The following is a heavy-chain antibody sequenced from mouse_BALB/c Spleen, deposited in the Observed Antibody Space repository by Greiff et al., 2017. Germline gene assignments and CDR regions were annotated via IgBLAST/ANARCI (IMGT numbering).Heavy chain of an antibody. CDR2: ISSGGIYT. CDR1: GFTFSSYA. V-gene: IGHV5-9-4*01. Sequence: EVKLVESGGGLVKPGGSLKLSCAASGFTFSSYAMSWVRQSPEKRLEWVAEISSGGIYTYYPDTVTGRFTISRDNAKNTLYLEMSSLRSEDTAMYYCARGDYYGSGYFDDWGQGTTLTVSS. D-gene: IGHD1-1*01. CDR3: ARGDYYGSGYFDD. J-gene: IGHJ2*01.